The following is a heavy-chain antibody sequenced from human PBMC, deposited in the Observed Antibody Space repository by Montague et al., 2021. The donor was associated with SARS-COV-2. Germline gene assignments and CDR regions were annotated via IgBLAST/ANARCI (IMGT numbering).Heavy chain of an antibody. D-gene: IGHD2-15*01. CDR2: IYYSRST. J-gene: IGHJ3*02. V-gene: IGHV4-61*10. CDR3: ARRRERWSDAFDI. Sequence: SETLSLTCTVSGGSISSGSYYWSWIRQPAGKGLEWIGYIYYSRSTNYNPSLKSRVTISVDTSKNQFSLKVRSVTAADTAVYYCARRRERWSDAFDIWGQGTMVTVSS. CDR1: GGSISSGSYY.